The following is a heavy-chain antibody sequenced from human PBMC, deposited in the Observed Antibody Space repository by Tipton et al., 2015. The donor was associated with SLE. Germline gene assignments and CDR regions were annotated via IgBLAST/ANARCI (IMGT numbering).Heavy chain of an antibody. J-gene: IGHJ6*02. Sequence: AVSGFTFDDYAMHWVRQSPGKGLEWVSGISWNSVGIGYADSVKGRFTISRDNSKNTMYLQMNSLRPEDTAKYYCARGYGSCSSKSCVRYYYAMDGWGQGTPVTVSS. D-gene: IGHD2-2*01. CDR2: ISWNSVGI. CDR1: GFTFDDYA. V-gene: IGHV3-9*01. CDR3: ARGYGSCSSKSCVRYYYAMDG.